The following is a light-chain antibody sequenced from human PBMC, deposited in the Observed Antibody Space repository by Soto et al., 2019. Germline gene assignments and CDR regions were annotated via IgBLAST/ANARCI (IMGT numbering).Light chain of an antibody. V-gene: IGKV1-33*01. CDR3: QQYDNLPLT. CDR2: DAS. Sequence: DLQITQFPSSLSSSLGDRVTIPCRASQSISSYLNWYQQKPGKAPKLLIYDASNLETGVPSRFSGSGSGTDFTFTISSLQPEDIATYYCQQYDNLPLTFGGGTKVDI. CDR1: QSISSY. J-gene: IGKJ4*01.